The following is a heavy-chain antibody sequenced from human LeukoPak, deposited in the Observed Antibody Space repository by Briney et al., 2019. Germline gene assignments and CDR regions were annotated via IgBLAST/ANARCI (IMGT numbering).Heavy chain of an antibody. V-gene: IGHV4-39*01. CDR3: ARSTYYYGSGSYSTLDY. CDR2: IYYSGST. CDR1: GGSISSSTYY. Sequence: SETLSLTCTVSGGSISSSTYYWGWIRQPPGKDLEWIGNIYYSGSTYYNPSLKSRVTTSVDTSKNQFSLKLSSVTAADTAVYYCARSTYYYGSGSYSTLDYWGQGTLVTVSS. J-gene: IGHJ4*02. D-gene: IGHD3-10*01.